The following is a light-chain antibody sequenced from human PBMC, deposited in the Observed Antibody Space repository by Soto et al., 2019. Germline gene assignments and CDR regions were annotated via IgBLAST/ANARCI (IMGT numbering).Light chain of an antibody. CDR2: DAS. V-gene: IGKV3-11*01. J-gene: IGKJ3*01. CDR3: QQRSNCPPFT. CDR1: QSVSSY. Sequence: EIVLTQSPATLSLSPGERATLSCRASQSVSSYLAWYQQKPGQAPRLLIYDASNSANGIPARFSGSGSGTDFSLTISSLEPEDVAVYYCQQRSNCPPFTFGPGTKVDI.